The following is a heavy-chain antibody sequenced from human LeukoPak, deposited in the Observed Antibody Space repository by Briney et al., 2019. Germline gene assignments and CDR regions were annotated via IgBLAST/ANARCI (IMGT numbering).Heavy chain of an antibody. CDR2: ISPSGGT. D-gene: IGHD3-10*01. J-gene: IGHJ4*02. V-gene: IGHV1-2*02. Sequence: PRASVKVSCKASGYTFTGYYMHWVRQAPGHGLEWMGWISPSGGTDYAQKFQGRVTMTRDTSITTAYMELSRLTSGDTAVYYCARDHYYTSGSPSFDYWGQGTLVTVSS. CDR1: GYTFTGYY. CDR3: ARDHYYTSGSPSFDY.